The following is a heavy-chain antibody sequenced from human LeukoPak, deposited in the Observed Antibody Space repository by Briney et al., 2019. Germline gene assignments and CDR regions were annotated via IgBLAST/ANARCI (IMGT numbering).Heavy chain of an antibody. CDR2: ISSSGSTI. D-gene: IGHD2-21*02. CDR3: ARDACGGDCYTPGNWFDP. CDR1: GFTFSSYS. V-gene: IGHV3-48*04. J-gene: IGHJ5*02. Sequence: GGSLRLSCAASGFTFSSYSMNWVRQAPGKGLEWVSYISSSGSTIYYADSVKGRFTISRDNAKNSLYLQMNSLRAEDTAVYYCARDACGGDCYTPGNWFDPWGQGTLVTVSS.